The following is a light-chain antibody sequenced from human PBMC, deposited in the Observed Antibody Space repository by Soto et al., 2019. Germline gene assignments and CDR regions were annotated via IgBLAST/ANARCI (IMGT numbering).Light chain of an antibody. CDR2: AAS. Sequence: DLQLTQSPSFLSASVGDRVTITCRASQGIYSHLAWYQQIPGKGPKLLIYAASTLQSGVPSRFSGSGSGTEFTLAISGLQPEDFATYYCQQVNGYPHTFGQGTKLDIK. CDR3: QQVNGYPHT. CDR1: QGIYSH. J-gene: IGKJ2*01. V-gene: IGKV1-9*01.